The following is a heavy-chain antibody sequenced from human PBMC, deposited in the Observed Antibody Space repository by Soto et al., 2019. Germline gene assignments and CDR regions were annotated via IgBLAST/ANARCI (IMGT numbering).Heavy chain of an antibody. CDR3: ERNGTYSASHSQYSGVDV. CDR1: GGTFDNFI. J-gene: IGHJ6*01. CDR2: IVPMLGTP. Sequence: QVQLVQSGAEVKEPGSSVRVSCKASGGTFDNFIMNWVRQTPGQGLEWMGGIVPMLGTPTYAEKFKGRVTISATGSTSTMYMEVTSLRSEDTDIYYCERNGTYSASHSQYSGVDVWGQGTTVTVSS. D-gene: IGHD1-26*01. V-gene: IGHV1-69*01.